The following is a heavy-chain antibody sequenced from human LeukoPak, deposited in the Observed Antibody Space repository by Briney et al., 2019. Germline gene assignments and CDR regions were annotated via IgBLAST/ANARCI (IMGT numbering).Heavy chain of an antibody. D-gene: IGHD1-7*01. J-gene: IGHJ3*02. CDR3: ARGGITGTMGEDAFDI. Sequence: GSSVKVSCKASGGTFSSYAISWVRQAPGQGLEWMGGIIPIFGTANYAQKFQGRVTITADESTSTAYMELSSLRSEDTAVYYCARGGITGTMGEDAFDIWGQGKMVTVS. CDR2: IIPIFGTA. V-gene: IGHV1-69*01. CDR1: GGTFSSYA.